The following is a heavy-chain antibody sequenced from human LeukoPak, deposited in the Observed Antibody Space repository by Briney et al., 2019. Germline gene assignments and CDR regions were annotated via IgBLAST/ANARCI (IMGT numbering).Heavy chain of an antibody. D-gene: IGHD3-10*01. Sequence: ASVKVSCTASGGTFSNYNINWVRQAPGQGLEWMGRINSTSGTADYAQKFQGSVTITADTSTNTFYLELSSLRYEDTAVYYCARTAAEWEFRGDLDYWGQGTLVTVSS. J-gene: IGHJ4*02. V-gene: IGHV1-69*08. CDR2: INSTSGTA. CDR1: GGTFSNYN. CDR3: ARTAAEWEFRGDLDY.